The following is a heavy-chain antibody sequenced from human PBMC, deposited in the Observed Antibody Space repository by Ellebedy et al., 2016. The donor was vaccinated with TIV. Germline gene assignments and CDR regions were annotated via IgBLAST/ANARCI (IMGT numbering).Heavy chain of an antibody. CDR3: ARDRVVVAATYYYYYGMDV. CDR1: GFTFSSYW. J-gene: IGHJ6*02. V-gene: IGHV3-7*01. Sequence: GGSLRLSXAASGFTFSSYWMSWVRQAPGKGLEWVANIKQDGSEKYYADSVKGRFTISRDNSKNTLYLQMNSLRAEDTAVYYCARDRVVVAATYYYYYGMDVWGQGTTVTVSS. CDR2: IKQDGSEK. D-gene: IGHD2-15*01.